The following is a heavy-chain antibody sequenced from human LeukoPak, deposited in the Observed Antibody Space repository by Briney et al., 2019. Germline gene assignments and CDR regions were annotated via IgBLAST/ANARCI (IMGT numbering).Heavy chain of an antibody. Sequence: SETLSLTCAVYGGSFSGYYWSWIRQPPGKGLEWIGEINHSGSTNYNPSLKSRVTISVDTSKKQFSLKLSSVTAADTAAYYCARINHSVWGQGTLVTVSS. CDR2: INHSGST. V-gene: IGHV4-34*01. CDR1: GGSFSGYY. CDR3: ARINHSV. D-gene: IGHD1-14*01. J-gene: IGHJ4*02.